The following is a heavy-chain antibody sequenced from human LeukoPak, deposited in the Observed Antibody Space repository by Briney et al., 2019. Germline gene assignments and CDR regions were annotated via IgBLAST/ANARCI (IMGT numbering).Heavy chain of an antibody. CDR3: ARGWLPFDY. J-gene: IGHJ4*02. V-gene: IGHV3-74*01. CDR2: INSDATST. Sequence: GGSLRLSCAASGLTFSSYWMYWVRQAPGKGPVWVSHINSDATSTGYADSVKGRFTISRDNAQNTLYLQMNSLRVEDTAVYYCARGWLPFDYWGQGTLVTVSS. CDR1: GLTFSSYW. D-gene: IGHD5-12*01.